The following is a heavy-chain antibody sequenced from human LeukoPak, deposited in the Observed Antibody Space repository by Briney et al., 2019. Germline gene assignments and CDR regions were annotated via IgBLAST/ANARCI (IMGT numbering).Heavy chain of an antibody. CDR2: IYYSGST. J-gene: IGHJ3*02. CDR3: AKSNGYGLVDI. V-gene: IGHV4-61*01. D-gene: IGHD3-10*01. CDR1: GYSISNGYY. Sequence: KTSETLSLTCTVSGYSISNGYYWGWIRQPPGKGLEWIGYIYYSGSTNYNPSLKSRVTISVDTSKNQFSLKLSSVTAADTAVYYCAKSNGYGLVDIWGQGTMVTVSS.